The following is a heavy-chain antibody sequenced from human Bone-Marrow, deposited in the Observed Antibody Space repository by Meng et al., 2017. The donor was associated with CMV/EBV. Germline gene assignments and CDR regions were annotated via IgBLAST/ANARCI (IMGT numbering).Heavy chain of an antibody. Sequence: GSLRLSCSVSGYSISSGYYWGWIRQPPGKGLEWLGRISHGGSTYYNPSLKSRVTISVHTSKNQFSLKLSSVTAADTAVYYCARDPLGGFSLLGWFDPWGQGTLVTVSS. CDR3: ARDPLGGFSLLGWFDP. CDR1: GYSISSGYY. J-gene: IGHJ5*02. D-gene: IGHD3-16*01. CDR2: ISHGGST. V-gene: IGHV4-38-2*02.